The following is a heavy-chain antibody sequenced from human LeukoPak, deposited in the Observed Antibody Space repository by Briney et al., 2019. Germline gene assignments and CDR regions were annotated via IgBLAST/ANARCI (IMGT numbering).Heavy chain of an antibody. CDR1: GYTLTELS. CDR2: FDPEDGET. J-gene: IGHJ4*02. Sequence: ASVKVSCKVSGYTLTELSMHWVRQAPGKGLEWMGGFDPEDGETIYAQKFQGRVTMTEDTPTDTAYMELSSLRSEDTAVYYCATGGSYRSAFDYWGQGTLVTVSS. V-gene: IGHV1-24*01. CDR3: ATGGSYRSAFDY. D-gene: IGHD1-26*01.